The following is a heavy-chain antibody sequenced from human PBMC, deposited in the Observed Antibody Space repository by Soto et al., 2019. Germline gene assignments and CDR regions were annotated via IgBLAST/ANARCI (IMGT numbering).Heavy chain of an antibody. D-gene: IGHD5-12*01. J-gene: IGHJ3*02. CDR2: IIPIFGSE. CDR1: GGTFNNYA. CDR3: ARGRGYDNLDPFDI. V-gene: IGHV1-69*01. Sequence: QVQLVQSGAEMKKPGSSVQVSCTNSGGTFNNYAISWVRQATGHGLEWMGGIIPIFGSENYAQKIQGRVTITADEATSTAYMELSSLRSDDTAVYYCARGRGYDNLDPFDIWGPGKMVAVSS.